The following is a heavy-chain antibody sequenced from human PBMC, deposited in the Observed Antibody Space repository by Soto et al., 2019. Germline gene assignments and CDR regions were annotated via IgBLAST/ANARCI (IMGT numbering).Heavy chain of an antibody. CDR3: AREKPYFSLKTDDGILDFRSVSAGLLNLFSDL. J-gene: IGHJ2*01. V-gene: IGHV4-34*01. D-gene: IGHD3-3*01. CDR2: INHSGST. Sequence: GKGLEWIGEINHSGSTNYNPSLKSRVTISVDTSKNQFSLKLSSVTAADTAVYYCAREKPYFSLKTDDGILDFRSVSAGLLNLFSDL.